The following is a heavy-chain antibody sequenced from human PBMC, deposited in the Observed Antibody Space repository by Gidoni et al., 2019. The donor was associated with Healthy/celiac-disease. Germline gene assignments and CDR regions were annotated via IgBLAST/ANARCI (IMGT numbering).Heavy chain of an antibody. CDR3: AMGLVVYAVFDY. CDR2: IYYSGST. V-gene: IGHV4-31*03. D-gene: IGHD2-8*02. J-gene: IGHJ4*02. CDR1: GGSISSGGYY. Sequence: QVQLQESGPGLVQPSQTLSLTCTVSGGSISSGGYYGSWIRQHPGKGLEWIGYIYYSGSTYYNPSLKSRVTISVGTSKNQFSLKLSSGTAADKAVYYCAMGLVVYAVFDYWGQGTLVTVSS.